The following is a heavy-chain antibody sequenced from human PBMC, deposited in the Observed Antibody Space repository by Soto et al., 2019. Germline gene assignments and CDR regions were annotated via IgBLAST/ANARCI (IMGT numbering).Heavy chain of an antibody. Sequence: SVTLSVTWTVAGGSIISGGCCRTWNRQHPGKGLEWIGYNYYSGITYYNPSLKSRVTISLDTSKNQFSLKLSSVTAADTAVYYCARGSSIAGLYYGMDVWGQGTTVTVSS. D-gene: IGHD6-6*01. CDR1: GGSIISGGCC. CDR3: ARGSSIAGLYYGMDV. V-gene: IGHV4-31*02. J-gene: IGHJ6*02. CDR2: NYYSGIT.